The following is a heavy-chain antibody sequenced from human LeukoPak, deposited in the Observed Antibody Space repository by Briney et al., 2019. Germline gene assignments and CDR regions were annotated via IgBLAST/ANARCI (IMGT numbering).Heavy chain of an antibody. CDR3: ASSSQGLLWFGELSRFDY. CDR1: GGSISSGGYY. Sequence: PSETLSLTCTVSGGSISSGGYYWSWIRQHPGKGLEWIGYIYYSGSTYYNPSLKSRVTISVDTSKNQFSLKLSSVTAADTAVYYCASSSQGLLWFGELSRFDYWGQGTLVTVSS. CDR2: IYYSGST. V-gene: IGHV4-30-4*08. J-gene: IGHJ4*02. D-gene: IGHD3-10*01.